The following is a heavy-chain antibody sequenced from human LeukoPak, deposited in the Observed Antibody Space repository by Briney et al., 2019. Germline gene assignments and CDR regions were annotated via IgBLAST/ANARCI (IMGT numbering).Heavy chain of an antibody. CDR2: IDPNSGGT. Sequence: ASVKVSCKASGYIFTDYYIHWIRQAPGQGLEWMSWIDPNSGGTHHAPNFQGRATMTRDTPSSTVYMDLSRLRSADTAIYYCARSRTPFYYYGMHVWGLGTSVTVSS. J-gene: IGHJ6*02. D-gene: IGHD1-1*01. CDR3: ARSRTPFYYYGMHV. V-gene: IGHV1-2*02. CDR1: GYIFTDYY.